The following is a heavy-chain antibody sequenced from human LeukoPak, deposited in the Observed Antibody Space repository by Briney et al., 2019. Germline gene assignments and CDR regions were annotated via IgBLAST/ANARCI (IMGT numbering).Heavy chain of an antibody. CDR3: AKGDYYDSSGYLDY. V-gene: IGHV3-23*01. Sequence: GGSLRLPCAASGFTFSSYAMSWVRQAPGKGLEWVSAISGSGGSTYYADSVKGRFTISRDNSKNTLYLQMNSLRAEDTAVYYCAKGDYYDSSGYLDYWGQGTLVTVSS. CDR1: GFTFSSYA. CDR2: ISGSGGST. D-gene: IGHD3-22*01. J-gene: IGHJ4*02.